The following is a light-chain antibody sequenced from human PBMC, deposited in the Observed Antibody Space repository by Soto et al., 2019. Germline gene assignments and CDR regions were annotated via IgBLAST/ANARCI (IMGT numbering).Light chain of an antibody. Sequence: DIQMTQSPSTLSASVGDRVTITCRASQSITSWLAWYQQKPGKAPKLLIYKASSLESGVPSRFSGSGSGTEFTLTISSLQPDDFATYYCQQYNSYPYTFGQGTKLEIK. V-gene: IGKV1-5*03. CDR1: QSITSW. CDR2: KAS. CDR3: QQYNSYPYT. J-gene: IGKJ2*01.